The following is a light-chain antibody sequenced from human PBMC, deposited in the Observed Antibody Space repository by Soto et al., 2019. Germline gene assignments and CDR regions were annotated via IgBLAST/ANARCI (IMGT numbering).Light chain of an antibody. Sequence: QSALTQPASVSGSPGQSITISCTGSSSDVGGYNFVSWYQQYPGKAPKLMIYEVSNRPSGVSYRFSGSKSGNTASLTISGLQAEDEAHYYCSSYTISSTVVFGGGTKLTVL. CDR2: EVS. CDR3: SSYTISSTVV. J-gene: IGLJ2*01. CDR1: SSDVGGYNF. V-gene: IGLV2-14*01.